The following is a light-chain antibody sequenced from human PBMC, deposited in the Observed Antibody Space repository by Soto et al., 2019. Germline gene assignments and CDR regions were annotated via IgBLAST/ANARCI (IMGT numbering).Light chain of an antibody. CDR3: QQYGRSPCT. CDR1: QSFTTSY. V-gene: IGKV3-20*01. J-gene: IGKJ1*01. CDR2: GAS. Sequence: EIVLSQSPGTLYLSPGERATLSCRASQSFTTSYLAWYQQRPGQAPRLLIYGASSRATGIPYRFSGSGSGTDFILTISRLEPEDFAVYYCQQYGRSPCTFGQGTKVEI.